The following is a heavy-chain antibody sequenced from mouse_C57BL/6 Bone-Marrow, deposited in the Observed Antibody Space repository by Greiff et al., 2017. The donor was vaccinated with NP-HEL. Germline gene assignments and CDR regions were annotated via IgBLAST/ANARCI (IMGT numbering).Heavy chain of an antibody. D-gene: IGHD1-1*01. CDR2: ISSGGDYI. CDR3: TRDQATVVADY. V-gene: IGHV5-9-1*02. J-gene: IGHJ2*01. Sequence: EVMLVESGEGLVKPGGSLKLSCAASGFTFSGYAMSWVRQTPEKRLEWVAYISSGGDYIYYADTVKGRFTISRDNARNTLYLQMSSLKSEDTAMYYCTRDQATVVADYWGQGTTLTVSS. CDR1: GFTFSGYA.